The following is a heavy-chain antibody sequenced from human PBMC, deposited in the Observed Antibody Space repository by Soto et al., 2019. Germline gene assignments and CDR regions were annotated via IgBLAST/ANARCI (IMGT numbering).Heavy chain of an antibody. Sequence: QVQLVQSGAEVKKPGASVKVSRKASGYTFTSYAMHWVRQAPGQRLEWMGWINAGNGNTKYSQKFQGRVTITRDTSASTAYMELSSLRSEDTAVYYCARVRVGATTSFDYWGRGTLVTVSS. CDR2: INAGNGNT. D-gene: IGHD1-26*01. V-gene: IGHV1-3*01. CDR3: ARVRVGATTSFDY. CDR1: GYTFTSYA. J-gene: IGHJ4*02.